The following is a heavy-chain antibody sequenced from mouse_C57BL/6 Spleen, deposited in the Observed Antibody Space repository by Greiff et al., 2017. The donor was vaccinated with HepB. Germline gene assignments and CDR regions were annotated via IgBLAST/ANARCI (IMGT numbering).Heavy chain of an antibody. J-gene: IGHJ4*01. CDR2: IDPENGDT. Sequence: EVQLQQSGAELVRPGASVKLSCTASGFNIKDDYMHWVKQRPEQGLEWIGWIDPENGDTEYASKFQGKATITADTSSNTAYLQLSSLTSEDTAVYYCTTDVAMDYWGQGTSVTVSS. CDR1: GFNIKDDY. V-gene: IGHV14-4*01. CDR3: TTDVAMDY.